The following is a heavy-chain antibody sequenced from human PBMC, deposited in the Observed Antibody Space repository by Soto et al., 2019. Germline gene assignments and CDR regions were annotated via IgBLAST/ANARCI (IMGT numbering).Heavy chain of an antibody. CDR3: ARGGGFCGGDCYKGGIDY. Sequence: QVQLVESGGGVVQPGRSLRLSCAASGFPFSPYTMHWVRQAPGRGLEWVAVISYDGSDKYYADSVKGRITISRDNSKNSLYLQKNSLRAEDTAVYYCARGGGFCGGDCYKGGIDYWGQGTLVTVSS. J-gene: IGHJ4*02. D-gene: IGHD2-21*02. CDR1: GFPFSPYT. V-gene: IGHV3-30-3*01. CDR2: ISYDGSDK.